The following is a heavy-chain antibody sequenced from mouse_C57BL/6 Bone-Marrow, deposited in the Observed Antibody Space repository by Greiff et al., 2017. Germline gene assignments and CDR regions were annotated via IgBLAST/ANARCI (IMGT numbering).Heavy chain of an antibody. CDR2: IYPSDSET. CDR3: ALWYFYAMDY. D-gene: IGHD1-1*02. V-gene: IGHV1-61*01. J-gene: IGHJ4*01. CDR1: GYTFTSYW. Sequence: VQLQQPGAELVRPGSSVKLSCKASGYTFTSYWMDWVKQRPGQGLEWIGNIYPSDSETNYNQKFKDKATLTVDKSSSTAYMQLSSLTSEDSAVYYCALWYFYAMDYWGKGTSVTVSS.